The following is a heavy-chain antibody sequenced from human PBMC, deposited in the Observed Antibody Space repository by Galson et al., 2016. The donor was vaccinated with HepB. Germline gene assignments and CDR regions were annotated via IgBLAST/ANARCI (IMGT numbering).Heavy chain of an antibody. CDR3: ARDRLYYDSRAYYPTFDY. D-gene: IGHD3-22*01. Sequence: LSLTCAVSGDSISSNNWWSWVRQPPGKGLEWIGEIYHSGSTNYNPSLKSPVTISVDTSKNQFSLKLSSVTAADSAVYYCARDRLYYDSRAYYPTFDYWGQGTLVTVSS. J-gene: IGHJ4*02. V-gene: IGHV4-4*02. CDR2: IYHSGST. CDR1: GDSISSNNW.